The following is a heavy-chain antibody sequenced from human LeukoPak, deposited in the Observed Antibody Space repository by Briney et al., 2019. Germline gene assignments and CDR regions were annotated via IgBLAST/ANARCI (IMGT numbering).Heavy chain of an antibody. D-gene: IGHD6-6*01. J-gene: IGHJ4*02. CDR2: ISSSSSTI. CDR1: GFTFSSYS. CDR3: VKDQGQVYGYFDS. Sequence: GGSLRLSCAASGFTFSSYSMNWVRQAPGKGLEWVSYISSSSSTIYYADSVKGRFTISRDNAKNSLYLQMNSLRTEDSAVYYCVKDQGQVYGYFDSWGQGTLVTVSS. V-gene: IGHV3-48*01.